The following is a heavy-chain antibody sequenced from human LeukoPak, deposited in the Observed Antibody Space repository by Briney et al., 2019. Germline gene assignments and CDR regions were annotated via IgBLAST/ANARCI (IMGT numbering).Heavy chain of an antibody. CDR3: AKDLGQVGLLDY. J-gene: IGHJ4*02. Sequence: GGSLRLSCVASGFTFSSYWMSWVRQAPGKGLEWVANIKQDGSEKYYVDSVKGRFTISRDNAKNSLYLQMNSLRAEDTAVYYCAKDLGQVGLLDYWGQGTLVTVSS. V-gene: IGHV3-7*01. D-gene: IGHD1-26*01. CDR2: IKQDGSEK. CDR1: GFTFSSYW.